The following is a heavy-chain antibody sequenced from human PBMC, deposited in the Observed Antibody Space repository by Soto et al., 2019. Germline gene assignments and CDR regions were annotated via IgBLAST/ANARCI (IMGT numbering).Heavy chain of an antibody. V-gene: IGHV4-4*08. CDR1: GASIRSYY. Sequence: SETLSLTCSVSGASIRSYYWHWIRQPPGKGLEWIGYVYTSDYTRYSSSLKSRLTISLDTSKKHFSLKLSSVTDADTAAYYCARADRTLVTSYSLDVWGQGTTVTVSS. CDR3: ARADRTLVTSYSLDV. D-gene: IGHD2-21*02. J-gene: IGHJ6*02. CDR2: VYTSDYT.